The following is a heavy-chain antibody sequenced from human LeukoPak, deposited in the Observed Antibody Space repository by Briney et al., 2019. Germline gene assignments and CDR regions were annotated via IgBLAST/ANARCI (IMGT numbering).Heavy chain of an antibody. CDR1: GFTFSSYA. Sequence: PGGSLRLSCAASGFTFSSYAMSWVRQGPGKGLEWVSAISGGGGYTYYADSVKGRFTISRDSSKSTLYLQMTSLRAGDTAIYYCAKGIYGSGTFYLFDYWGQGTLVTVSS. CDR2: ISGGGGYT. J-gene: IGHJ4*02. D-gene: IGHD3-10*01. V-gene: IGHV3-23*01. CDR3: AKGIYGSGTFYLFDY.